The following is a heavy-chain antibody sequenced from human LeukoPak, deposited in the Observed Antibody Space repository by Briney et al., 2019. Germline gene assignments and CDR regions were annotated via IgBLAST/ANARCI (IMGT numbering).Heavy chain of an antibody. CDR1: GVSISSYY. J-gene: IGHJ4*02. CDR2: IYYSGST. Sequence: PSETLSLTCTVSGVSISSYYWSWIRQPPEKGLEWIGYIYYSGSTNYSPSLKSRVTISVDTSKNQFSLKLSSVTAADTAVYYCARRPGQQHYFDYWGQGTLVTVSS. D-gene: IGHD6-13*01. CDR3: ARRPGQQHYFDY. V-gene: IGHV4-59*08.